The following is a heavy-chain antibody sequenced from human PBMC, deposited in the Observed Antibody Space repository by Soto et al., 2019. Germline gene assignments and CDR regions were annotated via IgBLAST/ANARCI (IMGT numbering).Heavy chain of an antibody. CDR2: INHSGST. CDR1: GGSFSVYY. CDR3: ARLARVTTNY. J-gene: IGHJ4*02. Sequence: PSETLSLTCAVYGGSFSVYYWSWIRQPPGKGLEWIGEINHSGSTNYNPSLKSRVTISVDTSKNQFSLKLSSVTAADTAVYYCARLARVTTNYWGQGTLVTVSS. D-gene: IGHD4-17*01. V-gene: IGHV4-34*01.